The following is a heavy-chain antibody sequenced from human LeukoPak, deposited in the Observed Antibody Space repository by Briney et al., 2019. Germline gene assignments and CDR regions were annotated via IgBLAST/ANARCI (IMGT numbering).Heavy chain of an antibody. V-gene: IGHV1-8*01. Sequence: ASVRVSCKASGYTFTHHGITWVRQATGQGLEWMGWMNPNSGNTGYAQKFQGRVTMTRNTSISTAYMELSSLRSEDTAVYYCARGRLGYCSGGSCSTDYYFDYWGQGTLVTVSS. J-gene: IGHJ4*02. CDR1: GYTFTHHG. CDR2: MNPNSGNT. D-gene: IGHD2-15*01. CDR3: ARGRLGYCSGGSCSTDYYFDY.